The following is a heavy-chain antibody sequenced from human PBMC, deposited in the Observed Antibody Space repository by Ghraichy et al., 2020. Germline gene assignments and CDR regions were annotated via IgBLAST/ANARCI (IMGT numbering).Heavy chain of an antibody. Sequence: GGSLRLSCAASGFTFSSYGMHWVRQAPGKGLEWVAVISYDGSNKYYADSVKGRFTISRDNSKNTLYLQMNSLRAEDTAVYYCAKVKWLLLSGPAPIDYWGQGTLVTVSS. CDR2: ISYDGSNK. J-gene: IGHJ4*02. D-gene: IGHD3-22*01. CDR3: AKVKWLLLSGPAPIDY. CDR1: GFTFSSYG. V-gene: IGHV3-30*18.